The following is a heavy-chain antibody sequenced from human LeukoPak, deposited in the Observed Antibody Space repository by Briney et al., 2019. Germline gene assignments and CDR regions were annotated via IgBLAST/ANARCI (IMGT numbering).Heavy chain of an antibody. V-gene: IGHV1-2*06. D-gene: IGHD3-22*01. CDR3: ASSFFYDNSGYYP. J-gene: IGHJ5*02. CDR1: GYTFTGYY. Sequence: GASVKVSCKASGYTFTGYYMHWVRQAPGQGLEWMGRINPNSGGTNYAQKFQGRVTMTRDTSITTAYMELSRLRSDDTAVYNCASSFFYDNSGYYPWGQGTLVPVSS. CDR2: INPNSGGT.